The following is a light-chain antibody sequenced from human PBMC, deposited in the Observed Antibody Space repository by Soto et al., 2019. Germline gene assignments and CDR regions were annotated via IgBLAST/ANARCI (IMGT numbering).Light chain of an antibody. CDR2: EVS. J-gene: IGLJ2*01. V-gene: IGLV2-14*01. Sequence: QSALTQPASVSGSPGQSITISCTGTSSDVGGYNYVSWYQHHPGKAPKLMIYEVSDRPSGVSNRFSGSKSGNTASLTISGLQVGDEADYYCSSYTTSSVVFGGGTKVTVL. CDR3: SSYTTSSVV. CDR1: SSDVGGYNY.